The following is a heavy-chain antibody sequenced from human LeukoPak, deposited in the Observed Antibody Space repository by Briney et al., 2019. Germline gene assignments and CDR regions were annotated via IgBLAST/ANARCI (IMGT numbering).Heavy chain of an antibody. Sequence: GGSLRLSCAASGFTFISYWMHWVRQAPGKGPVWVSRINNDGSSTDYADSVKGRFTISRDNTKNTLYLQMNSLRADDTAMYYCARDKYGGNSNAFDIWGQGTMVTVSS. CDR3: ARDKYGGNSNAFDI. CDR2: INNDGSST. J-gene: IGHJ3*02. D-gene: IGHD4-23*01. CDR1: GFTFISYW. V-gene: IGHV3-74*01.